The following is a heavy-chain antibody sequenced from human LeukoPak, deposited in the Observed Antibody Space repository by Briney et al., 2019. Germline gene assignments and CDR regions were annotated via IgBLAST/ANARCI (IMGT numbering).Heavy chain of an antibody. CDR1: GFTFDDYA. CDR3: ARHSGSYYDP. D-gene: IGHD3-10*01. J-gene: IGHJ5*02. V-gene: IGHV3-43*02. CDR2: ISGDGGST. Sequence: PGGSLRLSCAASGFTFDDYAMHWVRQVPGKGLEWVSLISGDGGSTNYADSVKGRFTISRDNAKNSLYLQMNSLRAEDTAVYYCARHSGSYYDPWGQGTLVTVSS.